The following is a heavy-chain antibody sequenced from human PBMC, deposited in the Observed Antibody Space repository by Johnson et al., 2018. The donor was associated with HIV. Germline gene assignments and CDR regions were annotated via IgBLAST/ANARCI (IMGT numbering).Heavy chain of an antibody. V-gene: IGHV3-30*04. Sequence: QVQLVESGGGLVQPGGSLRLSCAASGFTFTSYTLHWVRQAPGKGLEWVALISYDGSNTYYADSVKGRFTISRDNSKNTLYLQMNSLKTEDTAVYYCTTASGYYPFFDAFDMWGQGTMVTVSS. D-gene: IGHD3-22*01. CDR2: ISYDGSNT. CDR1: GFTFTSYT. J-gene: IGHJ3*02. CDR3: TTASGYYPFFDAFDM.